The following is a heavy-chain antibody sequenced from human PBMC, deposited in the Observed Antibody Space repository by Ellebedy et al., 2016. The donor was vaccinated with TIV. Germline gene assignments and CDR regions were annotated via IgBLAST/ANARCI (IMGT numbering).Heavy chain of an antibody. CDR1: GYIFTAYY. Sequence: ASVKVSCKTSGYIFTAYYIHWVRQAPGQGLEWMGWINPDSGGTNLPQKFQGRVTMTRDTSINTAYMDLSRLKSDDTAVYYCTSFTFGEFIDSWGQGTLVTVSS. J-gene: IGHJ5*01. CDR2: INPDSGGT. D-gene: IGHD3-16*01. CDR3: TSFTFGEFIDS. V-gene: IGHV1-2*02.